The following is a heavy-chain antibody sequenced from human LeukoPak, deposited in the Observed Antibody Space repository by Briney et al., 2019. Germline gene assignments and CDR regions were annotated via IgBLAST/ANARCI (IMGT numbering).Heavy chain of an antibody. D-gene: IGHD6-13*01. CDR3: ARGYSSSWYPYYYYYGMDV. Sequence: SQTLSLTCAISGDSVSSNSAAWNWIRQSPSRGLEWLGRTYYRSKWYNDYAVSVKSRITINPDTSKNQFSLQLNSVTPEDTAVYYCARGYSSSWYPYYYYYGMDVRGKGTTVTVSS. V-gene: IGHV6-1*01. J-gene: IGHJ6*04. CDR1: GDSVSSNSAA. CDR2: TYYRSKWYN.